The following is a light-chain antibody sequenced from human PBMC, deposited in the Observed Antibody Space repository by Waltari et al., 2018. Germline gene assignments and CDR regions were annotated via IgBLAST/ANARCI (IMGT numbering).Light chain of an antibody. J-gene: IGLJ3*02. CDR2: ENN. CDR3: QSYYGTDWV. V-gene: IGLV6-57*04. Sequence: NFMLTQPHSVSESPGKTVTISCTRSSGSIASTYLQWYQQRPGSAPTTVIYENNQRPSGVSDRFSGSIDSSSNSAPLTISGLKAEDEADYYCQSYYGTDWVFGGGTKLTVL. CDR1: SGSIASTY.